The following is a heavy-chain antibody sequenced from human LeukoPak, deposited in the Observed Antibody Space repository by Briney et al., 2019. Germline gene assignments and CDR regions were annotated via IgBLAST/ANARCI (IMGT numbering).Heavy chain of an antibody. D-gene: IGHD5-12*01. J-gene: IGHJ4*02. V-gene: IGHV3-11*01. CDR1: GFTFSDYY. CDR3: AREPHNGYSGYDWGYYFDY. CDR2: ISSSGSTI. Sequence: GGSLRLSCAAPGFTFSDYYMSWIRQAPGKGLEWVSYISSSGSTIYYADSVKGRFTISRDNAKNSLYLQMNSLRAEDTAVYYCAREPHNGYSGYDWGYYFDYWGQGTLVTVSS.